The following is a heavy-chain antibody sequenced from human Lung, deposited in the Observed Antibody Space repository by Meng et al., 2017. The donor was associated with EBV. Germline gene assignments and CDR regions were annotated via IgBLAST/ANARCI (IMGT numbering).Heavy chain of an antibody. V-gene: IGHV1-3*04. D-gene: IGHD6-19*01. CDR1: GYPFTSYA. J-gene: IGHJ4*02. CDR3: ASRPGIAVAGFDY. Sequence: HVQLGQSGTGGKKPGATGEVACKASGYPFTSYAMNWVRQAPGQRLEWMGWINTGNGETKYSQKFQGRVTLTRDTTARSAYMELSSLRSEDTAVSYCASRPGIAVAGFDYWGQGTLVTVSS. CDR2: INTGNGET.